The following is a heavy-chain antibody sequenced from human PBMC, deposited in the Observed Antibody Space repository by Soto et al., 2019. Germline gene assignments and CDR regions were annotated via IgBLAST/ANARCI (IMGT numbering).Heavy chain of an antibody. CDR1: GDSVSSNSAA. V-gene: IGHV6-1*01. J-gene: IGHJ6*02. D-gene: IGHD2-2*01. CDR3: ARGRRIVVVPAAPRDYHYGMAV. Sequence: SQTLSLTCAISGDSVSSNSAAWNWIRQSPSRGLEWLGRTYYRSKWYNDYAVSVKSRITINPDTSKNQFSLQLNSVTPEDTAVYYCARGRRIVVVPAAPRDYHYGMAVWGQGTTVPVSS. CDR2: TYYRSKWYN.